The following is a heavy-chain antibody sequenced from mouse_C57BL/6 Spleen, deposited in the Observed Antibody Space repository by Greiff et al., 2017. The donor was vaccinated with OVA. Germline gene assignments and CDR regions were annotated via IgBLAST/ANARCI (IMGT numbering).Heavy chain of an antibody. CDR3: ARKGIYYGNYAYAMDY. V-gene: IGHV1-82*01. J-gene: IGHJ4*01. Sequence: VQLQASGPELVKPGASVKISCKASGYAFSSSWMNWVKQRPGQGLEWIGRIYPGDGDTNYNGKFKGKATLTADKSSSTAYMQLSSLTSEDSAVYFCARKGIYYGNYAYAMDYWGQGTSVTVSS. CDR2: IYPGDGDT. D-gene: IGHD2-1*01. CDR1: GYAFSSSW.